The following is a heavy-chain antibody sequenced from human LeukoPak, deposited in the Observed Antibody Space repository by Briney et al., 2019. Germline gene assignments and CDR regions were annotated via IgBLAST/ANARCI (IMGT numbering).Heavy chain of an antibody. V-gene: IGHV3-15*01. CDR3: TPGGGIVVVTAIPGSAFDY. D-gene: IGHD2-21*02. J-gene: IGHJ4*02. Sequence: PGGSLRLSCAASGFTFSNAWMSWVRQAPGKGLEWVGRIKSKTDGGTTDYAAPVKGRFTISRDDSKNTLYLQMNSLKTEDTAVYYCTPGGGIVVVTAIPGSAFDYWGQGTLVTVSS. CDR2: IKSKTDGGTT. CDR1: GFTFSNAW.